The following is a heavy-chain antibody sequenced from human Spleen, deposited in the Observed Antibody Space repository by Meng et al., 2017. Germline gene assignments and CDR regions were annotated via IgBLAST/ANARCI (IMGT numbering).Heavy chain of an antibody. CDR2: IKSKTDGGTT. V-gene: IGHV3-15*01. J-gene: IGHJ4*02. CDR3: TTEGDTAMVGFDY. D-gene: IGHD5-18*01. Sequence: GGSLRLSCAASGFTFSHAWMSWVRQAPGKGLEWVGRIKSKTDGGTTDYAAPVKGRFTISRDDSKNTLYLQMNSLKTEDTAVYYCTTEGDTAMVGFDYWGQGTLVTVSS. CDR1: GFTFSHAW.